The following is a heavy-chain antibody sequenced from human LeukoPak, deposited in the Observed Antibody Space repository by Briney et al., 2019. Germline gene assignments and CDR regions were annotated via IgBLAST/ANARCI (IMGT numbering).Heavy chain of an antibody. CDR1: GYTFTSYD. CDR3: ARDVVVVPVASYYYYYMDV. Sequence: ASVKVSCKASGYTFTSYDINWVRQATGQGLEWMGWMNPNSGNTGYAQKFQGRVTITADESTSTAYMELSSLRSEDTAVYYCARDVVVVPVASYYYYYMDVWGKGTTVTVSS. J-gene: IGHJ6*03. CDR2: MNPNSGNT. D-gene: IGHD2-2*01. V-gene: IGHV1-8*01.